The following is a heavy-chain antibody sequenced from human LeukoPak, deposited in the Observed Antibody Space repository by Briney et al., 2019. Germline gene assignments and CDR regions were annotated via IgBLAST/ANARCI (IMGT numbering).Heavy chain of an antibody. D-gene: IGHD1-7*01. CDR1: GITFSTYS. CDR3: AREHGNYPRH. CDR2: ISTSGSTL. Sequence: GGSLRLSCAASGITFSTYSMRWVRQAPGKGLEWVSYISTSGSTLHYADSVKGRFTVSRDNANNSLYLQMNSLRAEDTAVYYCAREHGNYPRHWGQGTLVTVSS. V-gene: IGHV3-48*01. J-gene: IGHJ4*02.